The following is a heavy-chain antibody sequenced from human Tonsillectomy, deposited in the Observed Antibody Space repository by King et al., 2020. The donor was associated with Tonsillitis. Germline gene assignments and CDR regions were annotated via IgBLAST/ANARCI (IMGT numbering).Heavy chain of an antibody. Sequence: QLVQSGTEVKKPGSSVKVSCKASGDTFSSSGISWVRQAPGQGLEWVGGISPIFGTTNYAQQFQGRVTITADETTTTAYMELSSLRCEDTALYYCARDQISINGYGPVLFWGQGTLVTVSS. D-gene: IGHD3-22*01. J-gene: IGHJ4*02. CDR3: ARDQISINGYGPVLF. CDR1: GDTFSSSG. V-gene: IGHV1-69*01. CDR2: ISPIFGTT.